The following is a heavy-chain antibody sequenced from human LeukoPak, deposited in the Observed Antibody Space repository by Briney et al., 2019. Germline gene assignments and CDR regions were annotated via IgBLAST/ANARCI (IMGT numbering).Heavy chain of an antibody. J-gene: IGHJ5*02. CDR1: AGSLSSDY. CDR2: IYTSGST. CDR3: ARDVSFEQRGNWFDP. D-gene: IGHD6-25*01. Sequence: SETLSLTCTVSAGSLSSDYGSCLRQPAGKGLEWVGRIYTSGSTNYNPSLKSRVTMSVDTSKNQFSLKLSSVTAADTAVYYCARDVSFEQRGNWFDPWGQGSLVTVSS. V-gene: IGHV4-4*07.